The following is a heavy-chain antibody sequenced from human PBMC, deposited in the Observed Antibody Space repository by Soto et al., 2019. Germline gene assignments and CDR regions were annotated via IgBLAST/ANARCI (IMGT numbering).Heavy chain of an antibody. V-gene: IGHV4-61*01. CDR2: IYDSGST. D-gene: IGHD2-21*02. Sequence: PSETLSLTCTVSGGSISSGSYYWSWIRQPPGKRLEWIGYIYDSGSTTYSPSLKSRVSISIDTSKNQFSLNLSSVTAADAAVYYCARGATVVTFFDYWGQDPWSPSPQ. CDR1: GGSISSGSYY. J-gene: IGHJ4*01. CDR3: ARGATVVTFFDY.